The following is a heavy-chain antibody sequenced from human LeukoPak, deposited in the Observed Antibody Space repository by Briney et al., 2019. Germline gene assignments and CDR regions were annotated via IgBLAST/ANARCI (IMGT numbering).Heavy chain of an antibody. Sequence: SETLSLTCTVSGGSISSYYWSWIRQPAGKGLEWIGRIYTSGSTNYNPSLKSRVTISVDTPKNQFSLKLSSVTAADTAVYYCARARGSGSYYNWGYYYYYYMDVWGKGTTVTISS. CDR2: IYTSGST. D-gene: IGHD3-10*01. J-gene: IGHJ6*03. CDR3: ARARGSGSYYNWGYYYYYYMDV. V-gene: IGHV4-4*07. CDR1: GGSISSYY.